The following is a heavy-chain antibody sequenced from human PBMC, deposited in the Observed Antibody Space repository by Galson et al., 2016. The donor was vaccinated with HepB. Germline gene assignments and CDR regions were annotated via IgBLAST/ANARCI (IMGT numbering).Heavy chain of an antibody. V-gene: IGHV3-33*01. D-gene: IGHD1-20*01. CDR2: LWYDESKE. CDR1: GFTLSSFG. CDR3: ARDFNWLFDS. J-gene: IGHJ4*02. Sequence: SLRLSCAASGFTLSSFGKHWVRQAPGKGLEWVAVLWYDESKEYYADSVKGRFTISRDSSKNTLYLQMNSLRAEDTAMYYCARDFNWLFDSWGQGTLVTVSS.